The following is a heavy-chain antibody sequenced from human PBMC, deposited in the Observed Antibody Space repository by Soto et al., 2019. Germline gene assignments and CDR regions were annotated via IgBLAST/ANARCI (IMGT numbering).Heavy chain of an antibody. V-gene: IGHV1-18*01. D-gene: IGHD3-10*01. CDR1: GYTFTSYG. J-gene: IGHJ6*02. CDR2: ISAYNGNT. CDR3: ASNYLYYYGSGNTNYYGMDV. Sequence: QVQLVQSGAEVKKPGASVKVSCKASGYTFTSYGISWVRQAPGQGLEWMGWISAYNGNTNYAQKLQGRVNMTTDTSTSTAYMELRRLRSDDTAVYYCASNYLYYYGSGNTNYYGMDVWGQGTTVTVSS.